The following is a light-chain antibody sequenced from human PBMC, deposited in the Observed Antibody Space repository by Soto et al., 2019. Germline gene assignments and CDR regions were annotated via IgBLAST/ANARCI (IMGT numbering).Light chain of an antibody. CDR2: HVT. V-gene: IGLV2-14*03. Sequence: QSAPSQPASVSGTPGQSITISCTQTSSDIGHYDYVSWYQQHPGKAPKLMIYHVTYRPTGVSNRYYGSKSGNSASLTISGLHADDEADYYCCSLTTSHTYVFGSGTKVTVL. CDR3: CSLTTSHTYV. J-gene: IGLJ1*01. CDR1: SSDIGHYDY.